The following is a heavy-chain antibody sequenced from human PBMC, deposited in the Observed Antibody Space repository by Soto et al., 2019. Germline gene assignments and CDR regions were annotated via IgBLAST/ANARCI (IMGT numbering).Heavy chain of an antibody. V-gene: IGHV1-46*03. CDR3: TRGLASGDY. CDR2: INPNGGST. CDR1: GYIFTNFY. J-gene: IGHJ4*02. Sequence: QVQLVQPGAEVKKPGASVKFSCKASGYIFTNFYIHWVRQAPGQGLEWIGIINPNGGSTNYAQNFQGRFTMSRDTSTSTVYMDLSSLRSEDTAEYYCTRGLASGDYWGQGTLITVSS. D-gene: IGHD6-6*01.